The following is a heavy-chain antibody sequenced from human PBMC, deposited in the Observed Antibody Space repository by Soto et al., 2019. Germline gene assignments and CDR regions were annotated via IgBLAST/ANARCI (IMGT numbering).Heavy chain of an antibody. D-gene: IGHD5-12*01. Sequence: PSETXSLTCTVSGGSISSGGYYWSWIRQHPGKGLEWIGYIYYSGSTYYNPSLKSRVTISVDTSKNQFSLKLSSVTAADTAVYYCARARKLEMATTNWFDPWGQGTLVTVSS. CDR1: GGSISSGGYY. CDR2: IYYSGST. V-gene: IGHV4-31*03. CDR3: ARARKLEMATTNWFDP. J-gene: IGHJ5*02.